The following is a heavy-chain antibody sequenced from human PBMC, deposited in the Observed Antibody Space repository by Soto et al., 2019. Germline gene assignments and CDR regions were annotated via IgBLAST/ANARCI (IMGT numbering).Heavy chain of an antibody. CDR1: GFTFSSYG. CDR3: AKDRKYCSSTNCQPNYYYYYYMDV. Sequence: QVQLVESGGGVVQPGRSLRLSCAASGFTFSSYGMHWVRQAPGKGLEWVAVISYDGSNKYYADSVKGRFTISRDNSKNTLYLQMNSLRAEDTAVYYCAKDRKYCSSTNCQPNYYYYYYMDVWGKGTTVTVSS. D-gene: IGHD2-2*01. CDR2: ISYDGSNK. J-gene: IGHJ6*03. V-gene: IGHV3-30*18.